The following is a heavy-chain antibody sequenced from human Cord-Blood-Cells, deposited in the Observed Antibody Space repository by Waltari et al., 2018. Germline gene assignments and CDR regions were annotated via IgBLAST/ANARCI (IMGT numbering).Heavy chain of an antibody. D-gene: IGHD6-13*01. CDR3: ARGKDSSSWYNWFDP. J-gene: IGHJ5*02. CDR2: INPNSGGT. Sequence: QVQLVQSGAEVKKPGASVKVSCKASGYTFTGYYMHWVRQAPGQGLEWMGWINPNSGGTNYAQKFQGRVTMTRDTSISTAYMELSRLRSDDTAVYYCARGKDSSSWYNWFDPWGQGTLVTVSS. V-gene: IGHV1-2*02. CDR1: GYTFTGYY.